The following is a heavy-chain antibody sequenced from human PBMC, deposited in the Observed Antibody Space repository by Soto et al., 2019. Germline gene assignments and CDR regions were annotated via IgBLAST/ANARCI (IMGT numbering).Heavy chain of an antibody. CDR3: ARDAAPNSSGYPFAFDI. D-gene: IGHD3-22*01. CDR2: ISSSGSTI. CDR1: GFTFSSYE. J-gene: IGHJ3*02. Sequence: EVQLVESGGGLVQPGGSLRLSCAASGFTFSSYEMNWVRQAPGKGLEWVSYISSSGSTIYYADPVKGRFTISRDNAKNSLYLQMNSLRAADTAVYYCARDAAPNSSGYPFAFDIWGQGTMVTVSS. V-gene: IGHV3-48*03.